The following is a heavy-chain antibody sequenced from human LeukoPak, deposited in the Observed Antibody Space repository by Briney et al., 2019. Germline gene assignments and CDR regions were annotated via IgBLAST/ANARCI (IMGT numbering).Heavy chain of an antibody. V-gene: IGHV3-33*01. CDR3: ARDRIAVAGTRTYNWFDP. D-gene: IGHD6-19*01. CDR1: GFTFSSYG. J-gene: IGHJ5*02. CDR2: IWYDGSNK. Sequence: GRSLRLSCAASGFTFSSYGMHWVSQAPGKGLEWVAVIWYDGSNKYYADSVKGRFTISRDNSKNTLYLQMNSLRAEDTAVYYCARDRIAVAGTRTYNWFDPWGQGTLVTVSS.